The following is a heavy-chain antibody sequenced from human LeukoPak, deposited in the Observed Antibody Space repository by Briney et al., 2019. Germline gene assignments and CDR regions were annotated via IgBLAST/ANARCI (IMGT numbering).Heavy chain of an antibody. Sequence: ASVKVSCKASGYTFTGYYMHWVRQAPGQGLEWMGWISAYNGNTNYAQKLQGRVTMTTDTSTSTAYMELRSLRSDDTAVYYCAREGYCSGGSCYSYYYYGMDVWGQGTTVTVSS. V-gene: IGHV1-18*04. J-gene: IGHJ6*02. CDR2: ISAYNGNT. CDR1: GYTFTGYY. CDR3: AREGYCSGGSCYSYYYYGMDV. D-gene: IGHD2-15*01.